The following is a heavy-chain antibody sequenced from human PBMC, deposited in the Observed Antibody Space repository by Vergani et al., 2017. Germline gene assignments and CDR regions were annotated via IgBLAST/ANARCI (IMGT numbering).Heavy chain of an antibody. V-gene: IGHV1-2*02. Sequence: QVQLMQSGPVMKKPGGSLKVSCQASESTFSDYNIHWVRQAPGQGLQWMGWISPKTGDNDYLQRFQYRVTMTRDASTKTVYLKMTRLTSDDTAIYYCAHSWNFGRRDWFDSWGPGTLVTVSS. CDR3: AHSWNFGRRDWFDS. CDR2: ISPKTGDN. J-gene: IGHJ5*01. CDR1: ESTFSDYN. D-gene: IGHD1-26*01.